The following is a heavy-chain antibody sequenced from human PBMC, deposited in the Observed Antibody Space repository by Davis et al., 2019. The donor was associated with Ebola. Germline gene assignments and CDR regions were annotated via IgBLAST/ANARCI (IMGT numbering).Heavy chain of an antibody. J-gene: IGHJ4*02. V-gene: IGHV3-74*01. CDR3: TRDFDFWSNY. Sequence: HTGGSLRLSCAASGFTFSSYWMHWVRQGSGKGLMWVSRISPDGSITFYADSVKGRFTISRDNAKNTLFLQMNSLGAEDTAVYYCTRDFDFWSNYWGQGTLVTVSS. CDR2: ISPDGSIT. D-gene: IGHD3-3*01. CDR1: GFTFSSYW.